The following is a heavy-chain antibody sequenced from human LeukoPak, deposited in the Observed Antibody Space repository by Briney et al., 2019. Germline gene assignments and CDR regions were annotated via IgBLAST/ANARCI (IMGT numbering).Heavy chain of an antibody. D-gene: IGHD2-15*01. CDR2: IHHSGTT. Sequence: PSETLSLTCAVSGGSISSGWGWSWVRQSPGKGLEWIAEIHHSGTTHYNLSLKSRLSISVGKSKNQFSLKLTSMAAADTAVYYCARNGDYSMDYWGQGTLVTVSS. J-gene: IGHJ4*02. V-gene: IGHV4-4*02. CDR3: ARNGDYSMDY. CDR1: GGSISSGWG.